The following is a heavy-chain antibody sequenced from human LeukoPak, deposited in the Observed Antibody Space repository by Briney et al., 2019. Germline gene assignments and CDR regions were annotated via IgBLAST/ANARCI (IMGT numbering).Heavy chain of an antibody. V-gene: IGHV3-33*01. CDR1: GFIFSNDA. CDR3: ARDPAGSGLAFDS. D-gene: IGHD3-3*02. CDR2: IWSDGSNK. Sequence: PGGSLRLSCAASGFIFSNDAMHWVRQAPGKGLEWVAFIWSDGSNKYYADSVKGRFTISRDNSEDTLYLQMNSLRVEDTAVYYCARDPAGSGLAFDSWGQGALVAVSS. J-gene: IGHJ4*02.